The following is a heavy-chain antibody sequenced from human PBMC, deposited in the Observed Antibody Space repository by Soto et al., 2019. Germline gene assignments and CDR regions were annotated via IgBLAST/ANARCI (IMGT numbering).Heavy chain of an antibody. D-gene: IGHD6-19*01. CDR2: RCST. J-gene: IGHJ5*02. Sequence: RCSTNYNPSLKSRVTISVDTSKNQFSLKLSSVTAADTAVYYCARDPAVAGKNWCDPWGQGTLVTVSS. V-gene: IGHV4-59*01. CDR3: ARDPAVAGKNWCDP.